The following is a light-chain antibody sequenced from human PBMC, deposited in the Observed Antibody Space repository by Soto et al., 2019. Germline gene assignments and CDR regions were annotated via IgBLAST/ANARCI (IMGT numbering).Light chain of an antibody. V-gene: IGKV3-11*01. CDR1: QSVRSY. CDR3: QQRYSWPLT. J-gene: IGKJ4*01. Sequence: ILLTQSPATLSLSPGGRATLSCWASQSVRSYLAWYQQKPGQAPRLLMSDASNRATGIPARFSGSGSGTDFTLTISTLEPEDFAVYYCQQRYSWPLTFGGGTKWIS. CDR2: DAS.